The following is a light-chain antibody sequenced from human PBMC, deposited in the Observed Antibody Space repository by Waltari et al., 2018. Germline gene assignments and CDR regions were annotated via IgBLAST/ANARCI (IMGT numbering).Light chain of an antibody. J-gene: IGKJ4*01. CDR3: QQRSNWPRT. Sequence: EIVLTQSPATLSLSPGDRAPLSCRASQSVSSYLAWYQQKPGQAPRLLISDASNRATGIPARFSGSGSGTDFTLTISSLEPEDFAVYYCQQRSNWPRTFGGGTKVEIK. CDR2: DAS. CDR1: QSVSSY. V-gene: IGKV3-11*01.